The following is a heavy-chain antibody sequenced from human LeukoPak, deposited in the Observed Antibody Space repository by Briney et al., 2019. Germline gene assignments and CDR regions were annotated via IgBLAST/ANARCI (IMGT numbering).Heavy chain of an antibody. Sequence: GGSLRLSCAASGFTFSSYWMHWVRQAPGKGLVWVSRINTDGSSTSYADSVKGRFTISRDNAKNTLYLQMNSLRAEDTAVYYCTREINGGGFDYWGQGTLVTVSS. CDR1: GFTFSSYW. D-gene: IGHD2-15*01. V-gene: IGHV3-74*01. J-gene: IGHJ4*02. CDR2: INTDGSST. CDR3: TREINGGGFDY.